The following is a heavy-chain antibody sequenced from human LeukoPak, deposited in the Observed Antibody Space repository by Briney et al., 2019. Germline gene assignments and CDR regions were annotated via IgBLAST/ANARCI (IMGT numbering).Heavy chain of an antibody. CDR1: GGSISSGNYY. J-gene: IGHJ6*03. CDR3: ARVRGDWDGNYYYYYMDV. Sequence: SETLSLTCTVSGGSISSGNYYWSWIRQPAGKGLEWIGRIFTSGSTNYNPSLKSRVTISLDTSKNQFSLKLSSVIAADTAVYYCARVRGDWDGNYYYYYMDVWGKGISLTVSS. CDR2: IFTSGST. V-gene: IGHV4-61*02. D-gene: IGHD1-1*01.